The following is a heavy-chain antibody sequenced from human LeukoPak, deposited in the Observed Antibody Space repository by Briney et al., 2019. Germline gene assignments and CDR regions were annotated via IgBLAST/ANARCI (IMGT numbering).Heavy chain of an antibody. J-gene: IGHJ4*02. D-gene: IGHD2-15*01. CDR3: AKPYCSGGSCDTYYFAH. CDR2: ISYDGSNK. CDR1: GFTFSSYG. Sequence: GGSLRLSCAASGFTFSSYGMHWVRQAPGGGLEWVAVISYDGSNKYYADSVKGRFTISRDNSKNTLYLQMNSLRAEDTAVYYCAKPYCSGGSCDTYYFAHWGQGTLVTVSS. V-gene: IGHV3-30-3*02.